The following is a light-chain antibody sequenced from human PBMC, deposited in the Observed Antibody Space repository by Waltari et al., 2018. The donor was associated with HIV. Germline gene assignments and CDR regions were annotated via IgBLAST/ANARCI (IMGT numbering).Light chain of an antibody. CDR3: MQATNWPWA. CDR2: QVS. CDR1: QSFVYGYGNTY. Sequence: DVVMTQSPLSLPVTLGQTASISCRSSQSFVYGYGNTYLNWFQQRPGQAPRRLIYQVSNRDSGVPDRFSGSGSGTDFTLKISRVEAEDVGVYYCMQATNWPWAFGQGTKVEIK. J-gene: IGKJ1*01. V-gene: IGKV2-30*01.